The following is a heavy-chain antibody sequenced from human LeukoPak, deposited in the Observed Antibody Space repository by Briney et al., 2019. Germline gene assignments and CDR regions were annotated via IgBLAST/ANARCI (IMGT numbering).Heavy chain of an antibody. CDR2: IGTSGGST. J-gene: IGHJ6*02. CDR3: AKDSFRYCSSTSCYYYYGMDV. CDR1: GFTFSTYA. D-gene: IGHD2-2*01. Sequence: PGGSLRLSCAASGFTFSTYAMTWVRQAPGKGLEGVSTIGTSGGSTYYADSVKGRFTISRDNSKNTLYLQMNSLRDEDTAVYYCAKDSFRYCSSTSCYYYYGMDVWGQGTTVTVSS. V-gene: IGHV3-23*01.